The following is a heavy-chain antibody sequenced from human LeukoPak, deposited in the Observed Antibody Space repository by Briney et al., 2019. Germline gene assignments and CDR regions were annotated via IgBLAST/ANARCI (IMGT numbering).Heavy chain of an antibody. CDR3: ARQPYMLGAYYFDY. Sequence: SETLSLTCTVSGGSMSSYYWSWIRQPPGKGLEWIGYIFYSGSTNYNPSLKSRVTLSVDTSKNQFSLKLGSATAADTAVYYCARQPYMLGAYYFDYWGQGTLVTVSS. CDR2: IFYSGST. CDR1: GGSMSSYY. D-gene: IGHD1-26*01. J-gene: IGHJ4*02. V-gene: IGHV4-59*08.